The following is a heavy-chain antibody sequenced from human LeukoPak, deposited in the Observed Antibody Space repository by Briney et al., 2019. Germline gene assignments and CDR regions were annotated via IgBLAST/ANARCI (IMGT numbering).Heavy chain of an antibody. CDR2: ISGSGGST. Sequence: PGGSLRLTCAASGFTFSSYAMSWVRQAPGKGLEWVSAISGSGGSTYYADSVKGRFTISRDNSKNTLYLQMNSLRAEDTAVYYCAKAIRNSGYDWRGAFDIWGQGTMVTVSS. CDR3: AKAIRNSGYDWRGAFDI. D-gene: IGHD5-12*01. J-gene: IGHJ3*02. V-gene: IGHV3-23*01. CDR1: GFTFSSYA.